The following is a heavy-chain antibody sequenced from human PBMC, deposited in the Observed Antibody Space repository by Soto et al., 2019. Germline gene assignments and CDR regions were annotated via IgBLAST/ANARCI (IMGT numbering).Heavy chain of an antibody. D-gene: IGHD5-12*01. V-gene: IGHV1-69*01. J-gene: IGHJ6*02. CDR1: GGTFSSYA. Sequence: SMKVSCKASGGTFSSYAISWVRQAPGQGLEWMGVIIPIFGTANYAQKFQGRVTITADESTRTAYMELSSLRSEDTAVYYCARAEEMARHPGMDXWGQVTRVPVS. CDR3: ARAEEMARHPGMDX. CDR2: IIPIFGTA.